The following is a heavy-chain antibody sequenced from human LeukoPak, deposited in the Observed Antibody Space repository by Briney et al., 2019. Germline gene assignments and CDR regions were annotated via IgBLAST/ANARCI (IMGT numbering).Heavy chain of an antibody. CDR3: ARHSNWNADYYFDY. CDR1: GYSISSGYY. V-gene: IGHV4-38-2*01. D-gene: IGHD1-1*01. J-gene: IGHJ4*02. Sequence: SETLSLTCAVSGYSISSGYYWGWIRQPPGKELEWIGSNYHSGSTYYNPSLKSRVTISVDTSKTQFSLKLSSVPAADTAVYYCARHSNWNADYYFDYWGQGTLVTVSS. CDR2: NYHSGST.